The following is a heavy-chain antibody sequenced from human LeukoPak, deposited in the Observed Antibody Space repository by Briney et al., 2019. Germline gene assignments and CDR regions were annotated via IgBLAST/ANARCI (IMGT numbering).Heavy chain of an antibody. V-gene: IGHV4-59*12. CDR3: ARGRRFNYYDSSGYSRFDY. CDR1: DGSISSYY. J-gene: IGHJ4*02. CDR2: IFNSGST. D-gene: IGHD3-22*01. Sequence: PSETLSLTCTVSDGSISSYYWNWIRQPPGKGLEWIGNIFNSGSTDYNPSLKSRVTISVDTSKNQFSLKLSSVTAADTAVYYCARGRRFNYYDSSGYSRFDYWGQGTLVTVSS.